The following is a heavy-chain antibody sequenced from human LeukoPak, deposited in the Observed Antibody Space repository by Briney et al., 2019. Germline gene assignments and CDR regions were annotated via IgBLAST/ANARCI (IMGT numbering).Heavy chain of an antibody. CDR3: ARGADCSGGSCYLDY. V-gene: IGHV3-21*01. Sequence: GGSLRLSCAASGFTFSSYSMNWVRQAPGKGLEWVSSISSSSSYIYYADSVKGRFTISRDNAKNSLYLQMNSLRAEDTAVYYRARGADCSGGSCYLDYWGQGTLVTVSS. J-gene: IGHJ4*02. D-gene: IGHD2-15*01. CDR1: GFTFSSYS. CDR2: ISSSSSYI.